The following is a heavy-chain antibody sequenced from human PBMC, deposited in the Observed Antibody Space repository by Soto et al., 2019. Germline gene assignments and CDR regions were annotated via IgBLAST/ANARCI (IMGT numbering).Heavy chain of an antibody. CDR2: IYYSGST. J-gene: IGHJ4*02. CDR3: ARYLGYSSSTRCYFRGSI. V-gene: IGHV4-59*01. Sequence: SETLSLTCTVSGGSISSYYWSWIRQPPGKGLEWIGYIYYSGSTNYNPSLKSRVTISVDTSKNQFSLKLSSVTAADTAVYYCARYLGYSSSTRCYFRGSIWGQGTLVTVSS. CDR1: GGSISSYY. D-gene: IGHD2-2*01.